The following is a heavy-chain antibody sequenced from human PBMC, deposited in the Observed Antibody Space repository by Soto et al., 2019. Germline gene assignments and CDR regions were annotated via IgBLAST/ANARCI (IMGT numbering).Heavy chain of an antibody. CDR3: ARDSGYGSGSSVNHYLDC. J-gene: IGHJ4*01. V-gene: IGHV4-4*07. CDR2: IYTSGST. Sequence: SETLSLTCTVSGGSISSYYWIWIQQPAGKGLEWIGRIYTSGSTNYNPSLKSRVTMSVDTSKNQFSLKLSSVTAADTAVYYCARDSGYGSGSSVNHYLDCWGRGTLVTVSS. D-gene: IGHD3-10*01. CDR1: GGSISSYY.